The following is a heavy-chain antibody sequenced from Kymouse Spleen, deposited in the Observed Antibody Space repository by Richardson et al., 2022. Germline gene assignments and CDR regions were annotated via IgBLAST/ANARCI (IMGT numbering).Heavy chain of an antibody. CDR2: IWYDGSNK. CDR3: ARDGVLWFGESSFDY. CDR1: GFTFSSYG. Sequence: QVQLVESGGGVVQPGRSLRLSCAASGFTFSSYGMHWVRQAPGKGLEWVAVIWYDGSNKYYADSVKGRFTISRDNSKNTLYLQMNSLRAEDTAVYYCARDGVLWFGESSFDYWGQGTLVTVSS. V-gene: IGHV3-33*01. D-gene: IGHD3-10*01. J-gene: IGHJ4*02.